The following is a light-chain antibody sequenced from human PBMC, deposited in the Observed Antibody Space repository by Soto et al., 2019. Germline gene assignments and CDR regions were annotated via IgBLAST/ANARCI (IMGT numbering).Light chain of an antibody. CDR3: CSYAGSSTFSYV. J-gene: IGLJ1*01. CDR1: SSDVGSYNL. V-gene: IGLV2-23*03. CDR2: EGS. Sequence: QSALTQPASVSGSPGQSITISCTGTSSDVGSYNLVSWYQQHPGKAPKLMIYEGSKRPSGVSNRFSGSKSGNTASLTISGLQAEDEADYYCCSYAGSSTFSYVFGTETKVTVL.